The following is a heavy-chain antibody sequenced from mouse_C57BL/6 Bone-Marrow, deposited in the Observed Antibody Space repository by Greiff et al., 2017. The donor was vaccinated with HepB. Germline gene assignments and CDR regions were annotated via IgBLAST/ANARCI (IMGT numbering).Heavy chain of an antibody. J-gene: IGHJ4*01. V-gene: IGHV14-4*01. D-gene: IGHD6-1*01. CDR2: IDPENGDT. CDR1: GFNIKDDY. CDR3: TPLSYYAMDY. Sequence: VHVKQSGAELVRPGASVKLSCTASGFNIKDDYMHWVKQRPEQGLEWIGWIDPENGDTEYASKFQGKATITADTSSNTAYLQLSSLTSEDTAVYYCTPLSYYAMDYWGQGTSVTVSS.